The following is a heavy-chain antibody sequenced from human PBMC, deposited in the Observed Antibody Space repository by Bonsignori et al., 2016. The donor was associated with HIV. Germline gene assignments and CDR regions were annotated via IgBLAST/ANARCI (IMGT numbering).Heavy chain of an antibody. J-gene: IGHJ6*03. D-gene: IGHD2-2*02. V-gene: IGHV3-9*01. Sequence: VRQAPGKGLEWVSGIGWNTGPTGYADFVKGRFTISRDNAKNSLYLQMNSLRAEDTALYYCAKGGRYCSSSSCYTYYMDVWGKGTTVTVSS. CDR2: IGWNTGPT. CDR3: AKGGRYCSSSSCYTYYMDV.